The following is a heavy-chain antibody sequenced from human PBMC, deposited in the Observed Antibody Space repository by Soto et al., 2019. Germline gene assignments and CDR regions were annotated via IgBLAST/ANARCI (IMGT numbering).Heavy chain of an antibody. Sequence: SVKVSCKASGGTFSSYRINWVRQAPGKGLEWVGGIVPIYRTADYAQKLQGRVTITADESARTSYMELRSLKSQDKAVYYCVRDSGAKLSSSWGQGTLVTVSS. CDR2: IVPIYRTA. V-gene: IGHV1-69*13. J-gene: IGHJ4*02. CDR3: VRDSGAKLSSS. D-gene: IGHD6-13*01. CDR1: GGTFSSYR.